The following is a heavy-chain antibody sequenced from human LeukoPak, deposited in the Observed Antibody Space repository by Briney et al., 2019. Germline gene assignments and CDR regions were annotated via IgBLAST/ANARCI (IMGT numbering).Heavy chain of an antibody. CDR2: MNPNSGNT. Sequence: ASVKVSCKASGYTFTSYYMHWVRQATGQGLEWMGWMNPNSGNTGYAQKFQGRVTMTRNTSISTAYMELSSLRSEDMAVYYCARGGRYDFWSGYPKDNWFGPWGQGTLVTVSS. J-gene: IGHJ5*02. CDR3: ARGGRYDFWSGYPKDNWFGP. D-gene: IGHD3-3*01. V-gene: IGHV1-8*02. CDR1: GYTFTSYY.